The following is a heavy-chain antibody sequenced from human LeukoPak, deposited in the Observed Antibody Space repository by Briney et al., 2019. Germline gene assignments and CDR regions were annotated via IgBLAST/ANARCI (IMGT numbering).Heavy chain of an antibody. CDR1: GFTFSDYY. V-gene: IGHV4-38-2*01. D-gene: IGHD1-26*01. CDR3: ARTSGAYSLNYAFDL. J-gene: IGHJ3*01. Sequence: GSLRLSCAASGFTFSDYYMSWIRQAPGKGLEWIGSIHYTGTTYYNPSLKSRVPISVDTSKNQFSLKLNSVTAADTAVYYCARTSGAYSLNYAFDLWGQGTLVTVS. CDR2: IHYTGTT.